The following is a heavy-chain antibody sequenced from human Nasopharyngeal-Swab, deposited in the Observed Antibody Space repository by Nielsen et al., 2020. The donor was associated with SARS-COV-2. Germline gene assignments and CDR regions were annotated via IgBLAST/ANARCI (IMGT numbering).Heavy chain of an antibody. V-gene: IGHV3-53*01. CDR1: GFSVSYNY. CDR2: IYSRGET. CDR3: ARMDFIASRDY. J-gene: IGHJ4*02. Sequence: GESLKISCEVSGFSVSYNYMSWVRQAPGKGLEWVAVIYSRGETNYTDPVRGRFPISRDNSKNMVKLQLNSLRAEDTAVYYCARMDFIASRDYWGQGTLVTVSS. D-gene: IGHD6-13*01.